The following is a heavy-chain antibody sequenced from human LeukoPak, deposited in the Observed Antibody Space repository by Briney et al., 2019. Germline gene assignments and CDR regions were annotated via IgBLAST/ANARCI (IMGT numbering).Heavy chain of an antibody. Sequence: SETLSLTCAVYGGSFSDYYWSWIRQPPGKGRGWFGEIRDGGRTTDNPSPKSRVTISIDTSNNHFYLKVNSVTAADTAVYYCARSGWNGGGGFDPWGQGTLVTVSS. CDR1: GGSFSDYY. D-gene: IGHD3-16*01. CDR2: IRDGGRT. CDR3: ARSGWNGGGGFDP. V-gene: IGHV4-34*01. J-gene: IGHJ5*02.